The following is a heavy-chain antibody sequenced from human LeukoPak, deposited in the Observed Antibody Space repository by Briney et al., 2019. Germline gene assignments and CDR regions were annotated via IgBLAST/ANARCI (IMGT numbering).Heavy chain of an antibody. V-gene: IGHV4-38-2*02. J-gene: IGHJ4*02. CDR1: GYSISSGYY. CDR3: ARGLPPRRNYDSRGSYSYYFDY. CDR2: IYHGGRT. Sequence: SETLSLTCTVSGYSISSGYYWGWIRQTPGKGLEWIGYIYHGGRTDYNPSLKSRVTISVDTSKNQFSLNLKSVTPEDTAEYYCARGLPPRRNYDSRGSYSYYFDYWGQGTLVTVSS. D-gene: IGHD3-22*01.